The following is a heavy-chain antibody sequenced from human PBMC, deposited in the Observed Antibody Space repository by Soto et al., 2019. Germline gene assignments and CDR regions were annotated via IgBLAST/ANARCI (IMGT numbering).Heavy chain of an antibody. Sequence: ETLSLTCTISGGSVRSYQWSWIRQPPGKGLEWIGLTSYSGNTVYNPSLKSRVAFSVDTSKNHFSLTLTSVTAADTAVYYCARDGVGPFDYWGQGTLVTVSS. D-gene: IGHD1-26*01. CDR3: ARDGVGPFDY. CDR1: GGSVRSYQ. CDR2: TSYSGNT. V-gene: IGHV4-59*02. J-gene: IGHJ4*02.